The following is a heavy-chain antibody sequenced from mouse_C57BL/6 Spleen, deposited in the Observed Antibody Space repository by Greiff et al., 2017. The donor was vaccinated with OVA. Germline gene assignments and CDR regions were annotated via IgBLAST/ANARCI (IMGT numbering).Heavy chain of an antibody. CDR2: ISDGGSYT. V-gene: IGHV5-4*01. D-gene: IGHD4-1*01. CDR3: ARERELGRYWYFDV. Sequence: EVKLVESGGGLVKPGGSLKLSCAASGFTFSSYAMSWVRQTPEKRLEWVATISDGGSYTYYPDNVKGRFTISRDTAKTNLYLQMSHLKSEDTAMYYCARERELGRYWYFDVWGTGTTVTVSS. J-gene: IGHJ1*03. CDR1: GFTFSSYA.